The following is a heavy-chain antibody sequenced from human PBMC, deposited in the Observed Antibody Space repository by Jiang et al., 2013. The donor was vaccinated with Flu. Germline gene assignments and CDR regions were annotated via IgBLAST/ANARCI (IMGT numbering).Heavy chain of an antibody. CDR2: ISWNSGSI. V-gene: IGHV3-9*01. Sequence: TFDDYAMHWVRQAPGKGLEWVSGISWNSGSIGYADSVKGRFTISRDNAKNSLYLQMNSLRAEDTALYYCAKARARIFGVVSFDYWGQGTLVTVSS. CDR3: AKARARIFGVVSFDY. J-gene: IGHJ4*02. D-gene: IGHD3-3*01. CDR1: TFDDYA.